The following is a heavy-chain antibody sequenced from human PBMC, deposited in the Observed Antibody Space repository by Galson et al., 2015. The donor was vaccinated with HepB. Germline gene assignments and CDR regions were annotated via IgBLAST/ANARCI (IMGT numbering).Heavy chain of an antibody. J-gene: IGHJ4*02. CDR3: AKDSSGWSFEY. Sequence: LSLTCTVSGGSLSFSYWSWIRQPPGKGLEWIGYIYYFGSTNYNPPLKSRVTISIDTSKNQFSLNLSSVTTADTAVYYCAKDSSGWSFEYWGQGSLVTVSS. CDR1: GGSLSFSY. V-gene: IGHV4-59*01. D-gene: IGHD6-19*01. CDR2: IYYFGST.